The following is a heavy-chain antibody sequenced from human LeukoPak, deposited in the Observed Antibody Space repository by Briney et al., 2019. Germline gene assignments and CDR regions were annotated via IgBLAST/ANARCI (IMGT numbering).Heavy chain of an antibody. CDR1: GFTFSSYS. V-gene: IGHV3-21*01. CDR3: ARDLRL. J-gene: IGHJ4*02. CDR2: ISSGSNYI. Sequence: GGSLRLSCAASGFTFSSYSMNWVRQAPGKGLEWVSSISSGSNYIYYADSVKGRFTISRDNAKNSLYLQMNSLRADDAAVYYCARDLRLWGQGTLVTVSS.